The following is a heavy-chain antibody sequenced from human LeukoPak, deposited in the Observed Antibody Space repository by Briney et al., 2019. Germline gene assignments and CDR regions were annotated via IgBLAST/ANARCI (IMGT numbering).Heavy chain of an antibody. CDR3: ARLRGENYDSSGYLDY. CDR2: IYHSGST. D-gene: IGHD3-22*01. CDR1: GYSIIRGYY. J-gene: IGHJ4*02. V-gene: IGHV4-38-2*01. Sequence: SETLSLTCAVSGYSIIRGYYWGWIRQPPGKGLEWIGGIYHSGSTYYNPSLKSRVTISVVTSKNQFSLKLSSVTAADTAVYYCARLRGENYDSSGYLDYWGQGILVTVSS.